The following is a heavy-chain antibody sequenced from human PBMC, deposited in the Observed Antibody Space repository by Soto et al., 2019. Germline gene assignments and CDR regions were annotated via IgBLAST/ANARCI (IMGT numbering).Heavy chain of an antibody. Sequence: EVQLLESGGGLVQPGGSLRLSCVASGFTFSSYAMTWVRQAPGKGLEWVSVISGSGGTTYYADSVKGRFTISRDNSKNTLYMQMNSLRAEDTAVYYCGSPVTIVRGDHLDYWGQGTLVTVSS. CDR1: GFTFSSYA. CDR2: ISGSGGTT. D-gene: IGHD3-10*01. V-gene: IGHV3-23*01. J-gene: IGHJ4*02. CDR3: GSPVTIVRGDHLDY.